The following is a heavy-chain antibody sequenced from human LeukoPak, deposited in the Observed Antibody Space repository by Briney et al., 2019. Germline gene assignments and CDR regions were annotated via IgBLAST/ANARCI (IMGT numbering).Heavy chain of an antibody. CDR3: ARDFHSRYGGRYLDY. Sequence: SETLSLTCTVSGGYISGYYWSWIRQPPGKGLEWIGDIHYNGSTSHNPSLKSRLTISVDTSKKQFSLNLSSVTAADTAVYYCARDFHSRYGGRYLDYWGQRTLVTVSS. CDR1: GGYISGYY. J-gene: IGHJ4*02. D-gene: IGHD1-26*01. V-gene: IGHV4-59*01. CDR2: IHYNGST.